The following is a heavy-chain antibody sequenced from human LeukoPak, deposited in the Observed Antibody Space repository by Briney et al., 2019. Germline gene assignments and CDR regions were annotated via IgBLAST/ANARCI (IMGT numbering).Heavy chain of an antibody. CDR3: ARLPNNPRGVIIIRAFDI. CDR2: IYHSGST. CDR1: GGSISSSNW. Sequence: PSGTLSLTCAVSGGSISSSNWWSWVRQPPGKGLEWIGEIYHSGSTNYNPSLKSRVTISVDKSKNQFSLKLSSVTAADTAVYYCARLPNNPRGVIIIRAFDIWGQGTMVTVPS. J-gene: IGHJ3*02. D-gene: IGHD3-10*01. V-gene: IGHV4-4*02.